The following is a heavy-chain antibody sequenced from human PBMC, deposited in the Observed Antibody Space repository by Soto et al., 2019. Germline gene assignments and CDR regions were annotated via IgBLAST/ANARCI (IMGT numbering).Heavy chain of an antibody. CDR3: ARDGLDTAMSRYYYGMDV. V-gene: IGHV3-53*01. D-gene: IGHD5-18*01. Sequence: PGGSLRLSCAASGFTVSSNYMSWVRQAPGKGLEWVSVIYSGGSTYYADSVKGRFTISRDNSKNTLYLQMNSLRAEDTAVYCCARDGLDTAMSRYYYGMDVWGQGTTVTVSS. CDR2: IYSGGST. J-gene: IGHJ6*02. CDR1: GFTVSSNY.